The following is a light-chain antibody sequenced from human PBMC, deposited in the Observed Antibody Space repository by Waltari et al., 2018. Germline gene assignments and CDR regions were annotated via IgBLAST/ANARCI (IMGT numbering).Light chain of an antibody. V-gene: IGKV3-20*01. CDR3: QMSVRLPVT. CDR1: RSVGRA. CDR2: DTS. J-gene: IGKJ1*01. Sequence: EIVLTQSPGTLALSPGERATLSCRASRSVGRALAWYQQKPGQAPRLLIYDTSTRATGISDKFSGSGSGTDFSLTISRVEPEDVAVYFCQMSVRLPVTFGQGTKVEVK.